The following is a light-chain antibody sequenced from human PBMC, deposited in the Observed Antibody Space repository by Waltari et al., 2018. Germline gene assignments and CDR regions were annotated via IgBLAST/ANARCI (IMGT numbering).Light chain of an antibody. V-gene: IGLV2-14*03. CDR2: DVS. J-gene: IGLJ2*01. CDR1: SSYVGGYNY. CDR3: SSYISSSTLEL. Sequence: QSALTQPASVSGSPGQSIPISCTGTSSYVGGYNYVSWYQQHPGKAPKLMIYDVSNRPSGVSNRFSGSKSGNTASLTISGLQAEDEADYYCSSYISSSTLELFGGGTSLTVL.